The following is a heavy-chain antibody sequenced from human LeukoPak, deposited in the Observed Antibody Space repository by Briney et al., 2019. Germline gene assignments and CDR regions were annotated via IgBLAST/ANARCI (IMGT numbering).Heavy chain of an antibody. CDR2: IYSSGIT. Sequence: PSETLSLTCIVSYGSISSYYWSWIRQPPGKGLEWIGQIYSSGITNYSPSLKSRVTISVDTSKNQFSLKLTSVTAAGTAVYFCARSGGFGSDYWGQGTLVTVSS. D-gene: IGHD6-25*01. V-gene: IGHV4-59*01. J-gene: IGHJ4*02. CDR3: ARSGGFGSDY. CDR1: YGSISSYY.